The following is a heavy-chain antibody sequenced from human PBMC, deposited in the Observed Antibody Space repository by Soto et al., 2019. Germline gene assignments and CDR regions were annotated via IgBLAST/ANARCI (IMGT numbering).Heavy chain of an antibody. CDR2: IYHSGST. Sequence: SETLSLTCAVSGGSISSGGYSWSSIRQPPGKGLEWIGYIYHSGSTYYNPSLKSRVTISVDTSKNQFSLKLTSVTAADTAVYYCARDKITGLFDYWGQGTLVTVSS. J-gene: IGHJ4*02. V-gene: IGHV4-30-2*01. CDR1: GGSISSGGYS. CDR3: ARDKITGLFDY. D-gene: IGHD2-8*02.